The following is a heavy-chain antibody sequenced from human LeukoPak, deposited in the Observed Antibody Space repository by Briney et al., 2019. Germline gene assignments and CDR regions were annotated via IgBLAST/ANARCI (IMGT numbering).Heavy chain of an antibody. CDR1: AFIVSDNY. J-gene: IGHJ4*02. CDR2: MYSGGST. D-gene: IGHD1-26*01. V-gene: IGHV3-53*01. CDR3: ARDRGYSGSSFDY. Sequence: PGGSLRLSCAASAFIVSDNYMSWVRQAPGKGLEWVSLMYSGGSTYYADSVKGRFTISRDNSKNTLFLQMNSLRAEDTAVYYCARDRGYSGSSFDYWGQGTLVTVSS.